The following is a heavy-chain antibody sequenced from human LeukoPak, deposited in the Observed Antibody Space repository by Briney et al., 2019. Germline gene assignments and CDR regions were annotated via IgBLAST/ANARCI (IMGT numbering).Heavy chain of an antibody. V-gene: IGHV1-69*10. J-gene: IGHJ5*02. CDR1: RGTPSSYA. CDR3: ARDRYCSGGSCYYGWFDP. Sequence: SVKVSCKASRGTPSSYAISWVRQATGQGLEWMGWIIPILGTANYAQKLTGRVTMTADTSTSKAYMELRSLRSEDTAVYYCARDRYCSGGSCYYGWFDPWGQGTLVTVSS. CDR2: IIPILGTA. D-gene: IGHD2-15*01.